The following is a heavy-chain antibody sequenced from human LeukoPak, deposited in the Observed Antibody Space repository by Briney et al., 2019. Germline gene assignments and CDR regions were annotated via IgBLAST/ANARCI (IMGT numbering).Heavy chain of an antibody. Sequence: GALVKVSCKASGYTFTSYDINWVRQATGQGLEWMGWMNPNSGNTGYAQKFQGRVTMTRNTSISTAYMELSSLRSEDTAVYYCARAPPMIGVWFDPWGQGTLVTVSS. CDR1: GYTFTSYD. V-gene: IGHV1-8*01. CDR2: MNPNSGNT. CDR3: ARAPPMIGVWFDP. D-gene: IGHD3-22*01. J-gene: IGHJ5*02.